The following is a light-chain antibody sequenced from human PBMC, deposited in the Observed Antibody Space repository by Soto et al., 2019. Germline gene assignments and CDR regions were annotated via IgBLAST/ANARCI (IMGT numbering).Light chain of an antibody. CDR3: QQRSNWPPYT. J-gene: IGKJ2*01. CDR2: DAS. Sequence: EIVLTQSPATLSLSPGERATLSCRASQSVSSYLAWYQQKPGQAPRLLIYDASNRATGIPARFSGSGSGTDFTLTISRLEPEDVAVYYCQQRSNWPPYTFGQGTKLELK. V-gene: IGKV3-11*01. CDR1: QSVSSY.